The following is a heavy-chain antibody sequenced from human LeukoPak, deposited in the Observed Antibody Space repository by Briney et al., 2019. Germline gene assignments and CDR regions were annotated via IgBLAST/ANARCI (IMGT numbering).Heavy chain of an antibody. Sequence: PSETLSLTCTVSGGSISSSSYYWGWIRQPPGKGLEWIGSIYYSGSTYYNPPLKSRVTISVDTSKNQFSLKLSSVTAADTAVYYCARMGFPYYDILTGQDWFDPWGQGTLVTVSS. CDR1: GGSISSSSYY. CDR2: IYYSGST. CDR3: ARMGFPYYDILTGQDWFDP. J-gene: IGHJ5*02. V-gene: IGHV4-39*07. D-gene: IGHD3-9*01.